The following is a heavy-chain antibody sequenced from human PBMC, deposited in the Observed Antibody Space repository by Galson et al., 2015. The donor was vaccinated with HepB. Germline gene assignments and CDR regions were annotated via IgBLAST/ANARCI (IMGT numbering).Heavy chain of an antibody. V-gene: IGHV3-48*01. Sequence: SLRLSCAASGFTFSSYSVSWVRQAPGKGLEWVSYISSSGRTIYYADSVKGRFTISRDNAKKSLYLQMNSLRAEDTAVYYCARDDGGNFGSGPAVFDYWGQGTLVTVSS. CDR2: ISSSGRTI. CDR3: ARDDGGNFGSGPAVFDY. J-gene: IGHJ4*02. CDR1: GFTFSSYS. D-gene: IGHD4-23*01.